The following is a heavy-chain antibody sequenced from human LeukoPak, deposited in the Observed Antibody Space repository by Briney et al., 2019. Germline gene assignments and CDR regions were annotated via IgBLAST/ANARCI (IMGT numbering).Heavy chain of an antibody. CDR2: VYYTGST. V-gene: IGHV4-59*08. Sequence: TSETRSLTCSVSGGSVSSYYWSWIRQPPGKGLEWIGYVYYTGSTNYNPSLKSRVTMFEDKSKNQFSLRLYSVTVADTAVYYCARHFAYSSSSYFDYWGQGSLVTVS. D-gene: IGHD6-6*01. CDR1: GGSVSSYY. CDR3: ARHFAYSSSSYFDY. J-gene: IGHJ4*02.